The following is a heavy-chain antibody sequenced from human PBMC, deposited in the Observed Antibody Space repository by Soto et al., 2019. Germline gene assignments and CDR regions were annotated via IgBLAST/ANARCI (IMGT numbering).Heavy chain of an antibody. V-gene: IGHV4-31*03. CDR2: IYYGGSA. D-gene: IGHD2-15*01. Sequence: PSETLSLTCTVSGDSISNVGYYWNWIHQHPGKGLEWIGYIYYGGSAYYNPSLKTRAIMSMDTSKNQFSLRLRSVTAADTAVYLCASLICSGGNCYDSDHWGQGDMVTVSA. CDR3: ASLICSGGNCYDSDH. J-gene: IGHJ4*02. CDR1: GDSISNVGYY.